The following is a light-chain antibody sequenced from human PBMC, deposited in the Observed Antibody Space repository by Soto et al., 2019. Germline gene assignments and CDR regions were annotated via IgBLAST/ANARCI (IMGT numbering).Light chain of an antibody. CDR1: SSDVGGYNY. CDR3: GSYAGSSNV. V-gene: IGLV2-8*01. J-gene: IGLJ1*01. CDR2: EVN. Sequence: SVLTQPPSASGSPGQSVAISCTGTSSDVGGYNYVSWYQQHPGKAPKLMIYEVNRRPSGVPDRFSGSKSGNTASLTVSGLQAEDEADYYCGSYAGSSNVFGTGTKLTVL.